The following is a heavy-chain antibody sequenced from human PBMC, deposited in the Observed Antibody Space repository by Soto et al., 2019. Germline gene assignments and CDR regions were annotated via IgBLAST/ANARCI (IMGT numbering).Heavy chain of an antibody. CDR2: IWSDGSNR. Sequence: QVQLVESGGGVVQPGMSLRLSCATSGFSFSSHAMHWVRQAPGKGLEWVAQIWSDGSNRYYADSMRGRLTISRDFSKNTAFLQMDSLRAEDTAVYYCASDGQNLAPYAFDMWGQGTLVTVSS. V-gene: IGHV3-33*01. J-gene: IGHJ3*02. CDR3: ASDGQNLAPYAFDM. CDR1: GFSFSSHA.